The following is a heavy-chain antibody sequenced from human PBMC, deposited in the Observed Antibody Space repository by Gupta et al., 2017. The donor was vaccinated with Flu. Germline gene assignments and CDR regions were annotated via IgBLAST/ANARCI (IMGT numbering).Heavy chain of an antibody. J-gene: IGHJ4*02. Sequence: WIGWVRQMPGKGLESMGIIHPSNYETIYSPSFQGQVTISADKSSSTAYLQWDSLKASDTAIYYCARHMGPGYYKKIFWGQGTLVIVSS. CDR1: W. CDR3: ARHMGPGYYKKIF. V-gene: IGHV5-51*01. D-gene: IGHD3-22*01. CDR2: IHPSNYET.